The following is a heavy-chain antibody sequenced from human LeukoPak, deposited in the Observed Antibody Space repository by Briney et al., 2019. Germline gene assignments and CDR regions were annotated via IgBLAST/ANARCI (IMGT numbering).Heavy chain of an antibody. D-gene: IGHD3-3*01. CDR1: GVTFGSYA. CDR3: AKSHTRFLEWLLYY. V-gene: IGHV3-23*01. CDR2: ISGSGGST. J-gene: IGHJ4*02. Sequence: GGSLRLSCAASGVTFGSYAMSWVRQAPGKGLEWVSAISGSGGSTYYADSVKGRFTISRDNSKNTLYLQMNSLRAEDTAVYYCAKSHTRFLEWLLYYWGQGTLVTVSS.